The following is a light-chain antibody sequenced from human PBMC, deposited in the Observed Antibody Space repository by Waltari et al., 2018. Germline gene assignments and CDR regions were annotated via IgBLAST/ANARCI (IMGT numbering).Light chain of an antibody. V-gene: IGLV1-40*01. CDR1: SSNIGAGYD. Sequence: QSVLTQPPSVSGAPGQRVTISCTGSSSNIGAGYDVHWYQQFPGTAPKLLIYPNSIRPSGVPDRFSGSKSGTSASLAITGLLAEDEADYYCQSFDSSLNAVLFGGGTKLTVL. CDR2: PNS. J-gene: IGLJ2*01. CDR3: QSFDSSLNAVL.